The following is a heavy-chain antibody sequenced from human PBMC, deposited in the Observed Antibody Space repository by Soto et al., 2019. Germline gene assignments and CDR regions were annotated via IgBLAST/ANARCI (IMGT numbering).Heavy chain of an antibody. CDR3: ANGPVVGANYKYYDMDV. CDR1: GYSVARYF. Sequence: ASVKVSCKASGYSVARYFMHWVRQAPGQGLEWLGVINPSADTTTYAQKFQGRVTMTWDTSKNTLYLQMDNLRAEDTAHYFCANGPVVGANYKYYDMDVWGRGTTVTVSS. J-gene: IGHJ6*02. CDR2: INPSADTT. D-gene: IGHD1-26*01. V-gene: IGHV1-46*01.